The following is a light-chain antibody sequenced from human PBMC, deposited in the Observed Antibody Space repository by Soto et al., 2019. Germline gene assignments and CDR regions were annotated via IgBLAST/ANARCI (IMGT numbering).Light chain of an antibody. CDR3: CSFTSANTYV. Sequence: ALTQPPSVSGSPGQSVTISCTGTSSDVGSNNRVSWYQQPPGTVPKVMIYEVSNRPSGVPDRFSGSKSGNTASLTISGLQAEDEADYYCCSFTSANTYVFGTGTKVTVL. CDR2: EVS. J-gene: IGLJ1*01. CDR1: SSDVGSNNR. V-gene: IGLV2-18*02.